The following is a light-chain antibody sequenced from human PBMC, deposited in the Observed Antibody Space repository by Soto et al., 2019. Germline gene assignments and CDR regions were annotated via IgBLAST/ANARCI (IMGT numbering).Light chain of an antibody. CDR3: QQYNNYLRT. CDR2: KAS. Sequence: DIQMTQSPSTLSASVGDRVTITCRASQTINNWLAWYQQKLGKAPKLLIYKASSLESGVPSRFSGSGSGAEFTLTISSLQADDFATYYCQQYNNYLRTFGQGTKVEIK. CDR1: QTINNW. V-gene: IGKV1-5*03. J-gene: IGKJ1*01.